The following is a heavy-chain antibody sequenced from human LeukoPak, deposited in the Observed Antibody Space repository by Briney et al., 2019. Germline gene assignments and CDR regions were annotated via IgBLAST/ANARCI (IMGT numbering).Heavy chain of an antibody. J-gene: IGHJ4*02. Sequence: GGSLRLSCAASGLTFNTCGIHWVRQAPGKGLEWVAFIRYDGSNKYYADSVKGRFIISRDNSENTLYLQMNSPRAEDTAVYYCAKDRSYYDSGGYRNFDYWGQGTLVTVSS. CDR1: GLTFNTCG. V-gene: IGHV3-30*02. CDR2: IRYDGSNK. D-gene: IGHD3-22*01. CDR3: AKDRSYYDSGGYRNFDY.